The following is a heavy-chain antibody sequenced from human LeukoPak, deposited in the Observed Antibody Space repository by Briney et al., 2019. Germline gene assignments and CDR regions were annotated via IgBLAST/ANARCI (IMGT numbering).Heavy chain of an antibody. CDR2: INPNSGGT. CDR3: ARVRGYSSGWYSS. J-gene: IGHJ4*02. V-gene: IGHV1-2*02. CDR1: GYTFTGYY. D-gene: IGHD6-19*01. Sequence: ASVKVSCKASGYTFTGYYMHWVRQAPGQGLEWMGWINPNSGGTNYAQKFQGRVTMTRDTSISTAYMELSRLRSDDTAVYYCARVRGYSSGWYSSWGQGTLVTVSS.